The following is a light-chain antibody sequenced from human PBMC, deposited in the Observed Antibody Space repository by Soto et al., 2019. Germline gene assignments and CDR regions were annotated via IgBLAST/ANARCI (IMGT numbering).Light chain of an antibody. CDR3: QQFSSYPLT. CDR1: QSVSSSY. J-gene: IGKJ4*01. Sequence: EIVLTQSPGTLSLSPGERATLSCRASQSVSSSYLAWYQQKPGQAPRLLIYGASSRATGIPDRFSGGGSGTDFTLTSGILEPEDFAVYYCQQFSSYPLTFGGGTKVEI. CDR2: GAS. V-gene: IGKV3-20*01.